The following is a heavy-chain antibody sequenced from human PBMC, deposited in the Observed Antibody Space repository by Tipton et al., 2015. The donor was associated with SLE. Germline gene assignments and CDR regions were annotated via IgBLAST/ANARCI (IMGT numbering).Heavy chain of an antibody. CDR2: ISSSGSTL. D-gene: IGHD2-15*01. Sequence: GSLRLSCAASGFTFSTYEMIWVRQAPGKGLEYISSISSSGSTLFYAESVKGRFTISRDNSKNSLFLQMNGLRVEDTAVYYCARDGRLLAGSFDFWCQGTMFTVSS. J-gene: IGHJ3*01. V-gene: IGHV3-48*03. CDR1: GFTFSTYE. CDR3: ARDGRLLAGSFDF.